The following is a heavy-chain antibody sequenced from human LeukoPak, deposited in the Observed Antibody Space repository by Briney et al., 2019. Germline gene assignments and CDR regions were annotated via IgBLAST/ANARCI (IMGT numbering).Heavy chain of an antibody. Sequence: SETLSLTCTVSVGSITSYYWTWIRQPPGKGLEWIGNIYYNGNTNYNPSLKSRVTISVDTSKNQFSLKLSSVTAADTAVYYCARGADSSGYYSIFYFDYWGQGTLVTVSS. CDR3: ARGADSSGYYSIFYFDY. CDR1: VGSITSYY. V-gene: IGHV4-59*01. D-gene: IGHD3-22*01. J-gene: IGHJ4*02. CDR2: IYYNGNT.